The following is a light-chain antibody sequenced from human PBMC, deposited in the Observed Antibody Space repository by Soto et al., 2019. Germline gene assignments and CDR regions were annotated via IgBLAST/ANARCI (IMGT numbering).Light chain of an antibody. CDR1: QDINHS. CDR2: SAS. CDR3: QQGDSFPLT. J-gene: IGKJ4*01. Sequence: DIPMTQSPSSVSASVGDRVTITCRASQDINHSLAWFQQRPGEAPRLLIYSASSLDSGVPSRFSGSGSGTDFTLTINSLQPEDFATYFCQQGDSFPLTFGGGTKVEIK. V-gene: IGKV1-12*01.